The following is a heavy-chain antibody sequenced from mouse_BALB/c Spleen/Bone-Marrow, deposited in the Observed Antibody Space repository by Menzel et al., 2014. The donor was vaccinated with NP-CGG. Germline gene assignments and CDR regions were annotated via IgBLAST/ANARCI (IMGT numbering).Heavy chain of an antibody. V-gene: IGHV5-17*02. D-gene: IGHD1-1*01. CDR1: GFTFSSSG. CDR2: ISSGSSTI. Sequence: VQLQQSGGGLVQPGGSRKLSCAASGFTFSSSGMHWVRQAPEKGLEWVAYISSGSSTIYYADTVKGRFTISRDNPKNTLFLQMTSLRSEDTAMYYCARGNYGFSFYYAMDYWGQGTSVTVSS. CDR3: ARGNYGFSFYYAMDY. J-gene: IGHJ4*01.